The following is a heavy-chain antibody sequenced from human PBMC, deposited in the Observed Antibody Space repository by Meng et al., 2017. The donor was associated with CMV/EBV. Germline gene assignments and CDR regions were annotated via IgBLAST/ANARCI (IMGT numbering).Heavy chain of an antibody. J-gene: IGHJ4*02. CDR2: TNHSGST. CDR1: GGSFSGYY. CDR3: ARGEGEHFDWLFGYYFDY. V-gene: IGHV4-34*01. D-gene: IGHD3-9*01. Sequence: GSLRLSCAVYGGSFSGYYWSWIRQPPGKGLEWIGETNHSGSTNYNPSLKSRVTISVDTSKNQFSLKLSSVTAADTAVYYCARGEGEHFDWLFGYYFDYWGQGTLVTVSS.